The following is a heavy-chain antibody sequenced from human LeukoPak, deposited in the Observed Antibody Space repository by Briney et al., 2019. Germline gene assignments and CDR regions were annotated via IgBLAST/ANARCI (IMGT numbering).Heavy chain of an antibody. Sequence: GGSLRLSCAASGFTFSDYYMSWIRQAPGKGLEWVSYISSSGSTIYYADSVKGRFTISRHNAKNSLYLQMNSLRAEDTAVYYCARAPPTGTVDFDYWGQGTLVTVSS. CDR3: ARAPPTGTVDFDY. V-gene: IGHV3-11*01. CDR2: ISSSGSTI. CDR1: GFTFSDYY. D-gene: IGHD1-7*01. J-gene: IGHJ4*02.